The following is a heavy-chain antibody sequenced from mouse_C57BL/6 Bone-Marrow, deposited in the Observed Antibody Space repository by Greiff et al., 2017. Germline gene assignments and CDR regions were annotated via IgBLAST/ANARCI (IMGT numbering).Heavy chain of an antibody. CDR1: GFNIKDDY. CDR3: TTPITTVVEAWYVEV. J-gene: IGHJ1*03. D-gene: IGHD1-1*01. V-gene: IGHV14-4*01. CDR2: IDPENGDT. Sequence: VQLQQSGAELVRPGASVKLSCTASGFNIKDDYMHWVKQRPEQGLEWIGWIDPENGDTEYASKFQGKDTITAYPSSNTAYLQLSSLTSEDTAVYYCTTPITTVVEAWYVEVWGTGTTVTVSS.